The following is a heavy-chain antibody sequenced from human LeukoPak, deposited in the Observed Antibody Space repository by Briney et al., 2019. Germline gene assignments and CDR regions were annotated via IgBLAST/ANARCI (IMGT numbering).Heavy chain of an antibody. CDR1: GFTFSSYW. J-gene: IGHJ5*02. Sequence: GGSLRLSCAASGFTFSSYWMHWVRQAPGKGLVWVSRISSDGTSTTYVDSVKGRFTVSRDNAKNTVFLQMNSLRAEDTAVYYCGRERTDPGWIDPWGQGTLVTVSS. V-gene: IGHV3-74*01. D-gene: IGHD3/OR15-3a*01. CDR2: ISSDGTST. CDR3: GRERTDPGWIDP.